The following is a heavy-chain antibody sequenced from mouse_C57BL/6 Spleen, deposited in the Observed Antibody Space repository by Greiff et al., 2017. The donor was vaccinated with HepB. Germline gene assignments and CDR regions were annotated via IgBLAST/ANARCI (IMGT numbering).Heavy chain of an antibody. D-gene: IGHD2-3*01. CDR3: AGVTRYFDV. J-gene: IGHJ1*03. CDR1: GYAFSSSW. V-gene: IGHV1-82*01. Sequence: QVQLQQSGPELVKPGASVKISCKASGYAFSSSWMNWVKQRPGKGLEWIGRIYPGDGDTNYNGKFKGKATLTADKSSSTAYMQLSSLTSEDSAVYFCAGVTRYFDVWGTGTTVTVSS. CDR2: IYPGDGDT.